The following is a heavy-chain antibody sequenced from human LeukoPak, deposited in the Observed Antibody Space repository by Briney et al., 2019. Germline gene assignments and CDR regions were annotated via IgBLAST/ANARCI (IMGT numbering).Heavy chain of an antibody. CDR1: GGSISSYY. D-gene: IGHD3-10*01. J-gene: IGHJ4*02. V-gene: IGHV4-59*01. CDR3: ACITMVRGVDY. CDR2: IYYSGST. Sequence: SETLSLTCTVSGGSISSYYWSWNRQPPGKGLEWIGYIYYSGSTNYNPSLKSRVTISVDTSKNQFSLKLSSVTAADTAVYYCACITMVRGVDYWGQGTLVTVSS.